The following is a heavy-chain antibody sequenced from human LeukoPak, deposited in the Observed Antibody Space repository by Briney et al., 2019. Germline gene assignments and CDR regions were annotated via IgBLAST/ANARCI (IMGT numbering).Heavy chain of an antibody. V-gene: IGHV3-23*01. CDR3: ANRCSSTSCYYY. Sequence: GGSLRLSCAASGFTFSSYAMSWVRQAPGKGLEWVSVIGGGIGSTYYADSVKGRFTISRDNSKNTLYLQMNSLRAEDTAIYYCANRCSSTSCYYYWGQGTLVTVSS. CDR2: IGGGIGST. J-gene: IGHJ4*02. CDR1: GFTFSSYA. D-gene: IGHD2-2*01.